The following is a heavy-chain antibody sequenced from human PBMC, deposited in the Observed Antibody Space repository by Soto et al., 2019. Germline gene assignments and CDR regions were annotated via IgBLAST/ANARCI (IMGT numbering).Heavy chain of an antibody. D-gene: IGHD3-16*01. CDR2: IIPIFGTA. J-gene: IGHJ4*02. CDR1: GGTFSSYA. V-gene: IGHV1-69*01. Sequence: QVQLVQSGAEVKKPGSSVKVSCKASGGTFSSYAISWVRQAPGQGLEWMGGIIPIFGTANYAQKFQGRVTITADESTRTPYLEVSSLESAETALYYCARGRAAQSRYYFDYWGQGTLVTVSS. CDR3: ARGRAAQSRYYFDY.